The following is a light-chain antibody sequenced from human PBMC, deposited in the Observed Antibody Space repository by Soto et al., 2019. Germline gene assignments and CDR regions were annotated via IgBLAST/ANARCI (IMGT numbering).Light chain of an antibody. CDR2: AAD. CDR3: LQYNTYPFP. CDR1: HGIRND. J-gene: IGKJ3*01. Sequence: DVQMTQSPSSLSASVGDRVTITCRASHGIRNDLGWYQQKPGKAPKRLIFAADSLQSGVPARFSGSGSGAEFTLTISSLQPEDFATYYCLQYNTYPFPFGPGTKVHFK. V-gene: IGKV1-17*01.